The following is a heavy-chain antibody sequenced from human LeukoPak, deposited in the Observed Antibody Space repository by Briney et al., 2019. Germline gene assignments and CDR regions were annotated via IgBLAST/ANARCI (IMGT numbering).Heavy chain of an antibody. J-gene: IGHJ4*02. Sequence: ASVKVSCKASGYTFTSQYIHWVRQAPGQGLEWMGIINPSGGSTSYAQKFQGRVTVTRDTSTSTVYMELTSLRAEDTAVYYCASTTVTTFDYWGQGTLVTVSS. CDR3: ASTTVTTFDY. D-gene: IGHD4-17*01. V-gene: IGHV1-46*01. CDR1: GYTFTSQY. CDR2: INPSGGST.